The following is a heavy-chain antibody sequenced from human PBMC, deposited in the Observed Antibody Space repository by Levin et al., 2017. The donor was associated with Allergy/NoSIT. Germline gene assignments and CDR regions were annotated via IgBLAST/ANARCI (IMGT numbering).Heavy chain of an antibody. CDR3: ARRSPYFFDY. J-gene: IGHJ4*02. Sequence: GGSLRLSCAASGFTFSSYAMSWVRQAPGKGLEWVSFVTPSGFTTYYADSVKGRFTMSRDDSKNTVYLQVISLRAEDTAVYYCARRSPYFFDYWGQGTLVTVSS. CDR2: VTPSGFTT. CDR1: GFTFSSYA. D-gene: IGHD4-17*01. V-gene: IGHV3-23*01.